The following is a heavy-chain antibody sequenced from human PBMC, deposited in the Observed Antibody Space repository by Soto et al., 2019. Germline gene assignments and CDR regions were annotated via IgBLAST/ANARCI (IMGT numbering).Heavy chain of an antibody. J-gene: IGHJ4*02. CDR3: ARVSVYGCSSTSCYPSSFDY. CDR2: IYYSGST. D-gene: IGHD2-2*01. Sequence: SETLSLTCTVSGGSISSSSYYWGWIRQPPGKGLEWIGSIYYSGSTYYNPSLKSRVTISVDTSKNQFSLKLSSVTAADTAVYYCARVSVYGCSSTSCYPSSFDYWGQGTLVTVSS. V-gene: IGHV4-39*01. CDR1: GGSISSSSYY.